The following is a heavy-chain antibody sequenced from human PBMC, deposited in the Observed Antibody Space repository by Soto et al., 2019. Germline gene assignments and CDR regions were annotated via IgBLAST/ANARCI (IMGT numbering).Heavy chain of an antibody. D-gene: IGHD5-12*01. CDR1: GFTFSSYW. J-gene: IGHJ3*02. CDR3: ALGGYDSHDAFDI. CDR2: IKQDGSEK. Sequence: GGSLRLSCAASGFTFSSYWMSWVRQAPGKGLEWVANIKQDGSEKYYVDSVKGRFTISRDNAKNSLYLQMNSLRAEDTAVYYCALGGYDSHDAFDIWGQGTMVTVSS. V-gene: IGHV3-7*01.